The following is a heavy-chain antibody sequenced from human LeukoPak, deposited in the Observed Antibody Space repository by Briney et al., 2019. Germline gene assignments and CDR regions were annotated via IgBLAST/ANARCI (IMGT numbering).Heavy chain of an antibody. CDR3: ARLAPLAAAGSLVDY. D-gene: IGHD6-13*01. J-gene: IGHJ4*02. Sequence: PSETLSLTCTVSGGSISSSSYYWGWIRQPPGKGLEWIGSIYYSGSTYYNPSLKSRVTISVDTSKNQFSLKLSSVTAADTAVYYCARLAPLAAAGSLVDYWGQGTLVTVSS. CDR2: IYYSGST. V-gene: IGHV4-39*01. CDR1: GGSISSSSYY.